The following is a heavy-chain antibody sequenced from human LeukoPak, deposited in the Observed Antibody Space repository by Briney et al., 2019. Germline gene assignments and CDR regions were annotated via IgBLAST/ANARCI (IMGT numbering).Heavy chain of an antibody. J-gene: IGHJ4*02. D-gene: IGHD3-10*01. CDR2: ISYDGSNK. CDR1: GFTFSSYA. V-gene: IGHV3-30-3*01. Sequence: GGSLRLSCAASGFTFSSYAMHWVRQAPGKGLEWVAVISYDGSNKYYADSVKGRFTISRDNSKNTLYLQMNSLRAEDTAVYYCARDSGWYYFDYWGQGTLVTVSS. CDR3: ARDSGWYYFDY.